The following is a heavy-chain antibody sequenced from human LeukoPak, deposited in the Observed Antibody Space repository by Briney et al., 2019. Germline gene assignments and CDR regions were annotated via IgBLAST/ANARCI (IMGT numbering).Heavy chain of an antibody. D-gene: IGHD2-21*02. CDR3: ARDLAYCGGDCYPRWYFDL. CDR2: IYYSGST. J-gene: IGHJ2*01. CDR1: GGSISSYY. V-gene: IGHV4-59*01. Sequence: PSETLSLTCAVSGGSISSYYWSWIRQPPGRGLEWIGYIYYSGSTNYNPSLKSRVTISVDTSKNQFSLKLSSVTAADTAVYYCARDLAYCGGDCYPRWYFDLWGRGTLVTVSS.